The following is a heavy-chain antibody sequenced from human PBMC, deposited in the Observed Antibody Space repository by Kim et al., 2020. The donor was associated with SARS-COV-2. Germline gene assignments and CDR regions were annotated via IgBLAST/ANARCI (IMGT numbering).Heavy chain of an antibody. Sequence: SVKVSCKASGGTFSSYAISWVRQAPGQGLEWMGGIIPIFGTANYAQKFQGRVTITADESTSTAYMELSSLRSEDTAVYYCARDLRYFDWLFQDSGYFDLWGRGTLVTVSS. V-gene: IGHV1-69*13. D-gene: IGHD3-9*01. CDR3: ARDLRYFDWLFQDSGYFDL. CDR2: IIPIFGTA. J-gene: IGHJ2*01. CDR1: GGTFSSYA.